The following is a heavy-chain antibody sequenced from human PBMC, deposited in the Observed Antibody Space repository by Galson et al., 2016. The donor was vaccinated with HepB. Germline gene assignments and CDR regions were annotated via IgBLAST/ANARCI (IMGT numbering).Heavy chain of an antibody. D-gene: IGHD5-18*01. CDR1: GFTFSTYS. J-gene: IGHJ4*02. CDR3: ARDSQRGYSSYGFDY. V-gene: IGHV3-21*01. Sequence: SLRLSCAASGFTFSTYSMNWVRQAPGKGLEWVLSITSSSSYIYYADSVKGRFTISRDNAKKSLYLQMNSLRAEDTAVYYCARDSQRGYSSYGFDYWGQGTLVTVSS. CDR2: ITSSSSYI.